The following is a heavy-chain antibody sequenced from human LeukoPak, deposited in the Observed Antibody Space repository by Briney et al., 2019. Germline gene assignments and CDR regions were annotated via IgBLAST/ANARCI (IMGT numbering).Heavy chain of an antibody. J-gene: IGHJ4*02. D-gene: IGHD3-10*01. Sequence: SETLSLTCAVYGGSFSGYYWSWVRQPPGKGLEGVGEINHSGSTNYHPSLKSRVTISVATSKSQFFLKLSSVTAADTAVYYCARVIVWFGESVFDYWGQGTLVTVSS. CDR2: INHSGST. CDR1: GGSFSGYY. CDR3: ARVIVWFGESVFDY. V-gene: IGHV4-34*01.